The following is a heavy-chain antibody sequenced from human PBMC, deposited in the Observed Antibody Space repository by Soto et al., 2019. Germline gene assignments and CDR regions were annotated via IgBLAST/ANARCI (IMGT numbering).Heavy chain of an antibody. CDR3: ARGSSGSLLRVKELDY. CDR1: GYTFTGYY. V-gene: IGHV1-2*04. Sequence: GASVKVSCKASGYTFTGYYMHWVRQAPGQGLEWMGWINPNSGGTNYAQRFQGWVTMTRDTSISTAYMELSRLRFDDTAVYYCARGSSGSLLRVKELDYWGQGTLVTVSS. J-gene: IGHJ4*02. D-gene: IGHD1-26*01. CDR2: INPNSGGT.